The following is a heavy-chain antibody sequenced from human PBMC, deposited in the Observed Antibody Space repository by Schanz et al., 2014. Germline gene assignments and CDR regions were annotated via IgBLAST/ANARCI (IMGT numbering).Heavy chain of an antibody. D-gene: IGHD3-9*01. CDR1: GYTFTSDS. V-gene: IGHV1-46*01. J-gene: IGHJ6*02. CDR3: ARVQDDMLTGSECYYGIDV. Sequence: QVQLVQSGAEVKKPGASVKVSCKASGYTFTSDSMHWVRQAPGQGLEWMGMINPSGGSTTYAQKFQGRVTMTRDTSTSTAYMELRSLRSDDTAVYYCARVQDDMLTGSECYYGIDVWGQGTTVTVSS. CDR2: INPSGGST.